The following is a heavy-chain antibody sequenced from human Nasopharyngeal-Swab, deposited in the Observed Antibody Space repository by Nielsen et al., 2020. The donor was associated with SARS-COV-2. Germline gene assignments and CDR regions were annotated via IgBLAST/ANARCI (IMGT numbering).Heavy chain of an antibody. CDR1: GGSISSYY. V-gene: IGHV4-59*01. CDR2: IYYSGST. D-gene: IGHD3-3*01. J-gene: IGHJ4*02. CDR3: ARGGRGIFGVVTNFDY. Sequence: SETLSLTCTVSGGSISSYYWSWIRQPPGKGLEWIGYIYYSGSTNYNPSLKRRVTISVDTSKNQFSLKLSSVTAADTAVYYCARGGRGIFGVVTNFDYWGQGTLVTVSS.